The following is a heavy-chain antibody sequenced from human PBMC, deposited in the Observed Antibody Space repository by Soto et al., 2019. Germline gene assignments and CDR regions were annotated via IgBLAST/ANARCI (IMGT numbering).Heavy chain of an antibody. CDR2: ISYSDNT. CDR1: GDSISGHY. CDR3: AREGSGKSSCWDFDY. D-gene: IGHD6-19*01. J-gene: IGHJ4*02. Sequence: PSETLSLTCTVSGDSISGHYWSWFRQPTGKGLEWIGYISYSDNTNYNPSLKSRVTISVDTSKNQFSLRLSSVTAADTAVYYCAREGSGKSSCWDFDYWGQGTLVTVSS. V-gene: IGHV4-59*11.